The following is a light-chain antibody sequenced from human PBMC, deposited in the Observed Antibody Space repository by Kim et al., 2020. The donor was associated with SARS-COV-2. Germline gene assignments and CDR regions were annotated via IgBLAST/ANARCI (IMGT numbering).Light chain of an antibody. CDR1: QSGSTK. V-gene: IGKV3-15*01. CDR2: GAA. J-gene: IGKJ4*01. CDR3: QKYNNWPIT. Sequence: SVAPGESATRTGRDSQSGSTKLDRYRQEPGQTPRLLIYGAATRATGIPARGSGSGSGTEFTLTSSRLQSEDVAVYYWQKYNNWPITFGGGTKLEI.